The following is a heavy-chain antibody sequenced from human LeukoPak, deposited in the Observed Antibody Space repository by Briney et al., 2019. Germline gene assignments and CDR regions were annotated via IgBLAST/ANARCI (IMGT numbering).Heavy chain of an antibody. V-gene: IGHV3-48*03. CDR1: GFTFGSYE. Sequence: QTGGSLRLSCAASGFTFGSYEMNWVRQAPGKALEWVSYNSSSGSTISYADSVKGRFTISRDNAKNSLYLQMNSLRAEDTAVYYCARVTRGYSYGVDYWGQGTLVTVSS. D-gene: IGHD5-18*01. CDR3: ARVTRGYSYGVDY. J-gene: IGHJ4*02. CDR2: NSSSGSTI.